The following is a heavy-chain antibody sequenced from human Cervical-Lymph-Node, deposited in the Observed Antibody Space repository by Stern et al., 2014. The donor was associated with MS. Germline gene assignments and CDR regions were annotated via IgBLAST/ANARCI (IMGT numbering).Heavy chain of an antibody. Sequence: VQLVESGGGVVQSGRSLRLSCATSGFTFGRHSMHWVRQAPGKGLEWVAIISYDGSSQHYADSVKGLFTISRSNSNNTLFLQMNSLRVEDTAIYYCARPAAARYFDYWGQGSQVTVSS. CDR1: GFTFGRHS. D-gene: IGHD6-25*01. CDR3: ARPAAARYFDY. V-gene: IGHV3-30-3*01. CDR2: ISYDGSSQ. J-gene: IGHJ4*02.